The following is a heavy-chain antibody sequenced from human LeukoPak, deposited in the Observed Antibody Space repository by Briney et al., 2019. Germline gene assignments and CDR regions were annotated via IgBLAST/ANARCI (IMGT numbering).Heavy chain of an antibody. V-gene: IGHV1-8*01. CDR2: MNPNSGNT. CDR1: GYTFTSYD. D-gene: IGHD3-3*01. Sequence: ASVKVSFKASGYTFTSYDINWVRQATGQGLEWMGWMNPNSGNTGYAQKFQGRVTMTRNTSISTAYMELSSLRSEDTAVYYCARATRSGYYPWDYYYCGMDVWGQGTTVTVSS. J-gene: IGHJ6*02. CDR3: ARATRSGYYPWDYYYCGMDV.